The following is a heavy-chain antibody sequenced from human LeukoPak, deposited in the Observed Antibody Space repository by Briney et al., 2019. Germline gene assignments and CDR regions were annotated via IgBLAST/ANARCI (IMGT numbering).Heavy chain of an antibody. Sequence: SETLSLTCTVSGGSISSYYWSWIRQPPGKGLEWIGYIYYSGSTNCNPSLKSRVTISVDTSKNQFSLKLSSVTAADTAVYYCARLRAVTTVTTGWFDPWGQGTLVTVSS. CDR3: ARLRAVTTVTTGWFDP. CDR2: IYYSGST. V-gene: IGHV4-59*08. J-gene: IGHJ5*02. CDR1: GGSISSYY. D-gene: IGHD4-17*01.